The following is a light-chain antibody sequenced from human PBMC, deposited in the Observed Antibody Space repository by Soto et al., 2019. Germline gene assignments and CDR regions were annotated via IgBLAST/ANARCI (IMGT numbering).Light chain of an antibody. Sequence: IQMTQSPSSLSASVGDSVTITCRASQNIKTYLNWYQQKPGKAPNLLIYAASSLHSGVPSRFSGSGSGTDFTLTISSLQPEDFATYYCQKSFSSPPWTFGQGTKVDIK. CDR3: QKSFSSPPWT. V-gene: IGKV1-39*01. CDR2: AAS. CDR1: QNIKTY. J-gene: IGKJ1*01.